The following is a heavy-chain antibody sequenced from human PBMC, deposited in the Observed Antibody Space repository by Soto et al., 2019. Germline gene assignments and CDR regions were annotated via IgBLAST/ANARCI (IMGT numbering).Heavy chain of an antibody. J-gene: IGHJ6*02. CDR1: GFTFSSYA. Sequence: GGSLRLSCAASGFTFSSYAMHWVRQAPGKGLEWVAVISYDGSNKYYADSVKGRFTISRDNSKNTLYLQMNSLRAEDTAVYYCARDLYSSSSITFDYYYYGMDVWGQGTTVTVSS. CDR3: ARDLYSSSSITFDYYYYGMDV. D-gene: IGHD6-6*01. CDR2: ISYDGSNK. V-gene: IGHV3-30-3*01.